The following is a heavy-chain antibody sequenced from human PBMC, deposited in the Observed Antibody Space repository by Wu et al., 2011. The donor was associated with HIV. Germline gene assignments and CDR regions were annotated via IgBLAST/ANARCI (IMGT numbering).Heavy chain of an antibody. CDR1: GGTFNTYA. Sequence: QVQLVQSGAEVKKPGSSVKVTCKASGGTFNTYAISWVRQAPGQGLEWMGGIIPIFGTANNAQKFQGRVTITTDESTSTAYMELSSLRSEDTAVYYCARGRPXDGYNYPANYWGQGTLVTVSS. CDR3: ARGRPXDGYNYPANY. V-gene: IGHV1-69*01. D-gene: IGHD5-24*01. CDR2: IIPIFGTA. J-gene: IGHJ4*02.